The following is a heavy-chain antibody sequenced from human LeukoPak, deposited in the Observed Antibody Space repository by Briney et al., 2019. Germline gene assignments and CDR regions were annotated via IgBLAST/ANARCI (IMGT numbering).Heavy chain of an antibody. CDR3: ARGPYYGMDV. CDR1: GDSISSYY. CDR2: IYYSGST. V-gene: IGHV4-59*08. D-gene: IGHD3-16*01. J-gene: IGHJ6*02. Sequence: PSETLSLTCTVSGDSISSYYWSWIRQPPGKGLEWIGYIYYSGSTNYNPSLKSRVTISVDTSKNQFSLKLSSVTAADTAVYYCARGPYYGMDVWGQGTTVTVSS.